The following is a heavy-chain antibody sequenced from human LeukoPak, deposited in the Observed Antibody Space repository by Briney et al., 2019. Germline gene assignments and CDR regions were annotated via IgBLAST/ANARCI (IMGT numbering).Heavy chain of an antibody. CDR3: ARLPNPGYCSSTSCPGFDP. D-gene: IGHD2-2*01. CDR1: GYFISSDYY. Sequence: SETLSLTCTVSGYFISSDYYWGWLRQPPGKELEWIGSMYHSGSTYYNPSLKSRVTISVDTSKNQFSLKLSSVTAADTAVYYCARLPNPGYCSSTSCPGFDPWGQGTLVNVSS. V-gene: IGHV4-38-2*02. J-gene: IGHJ5*02. CDR2: MYHSGST.